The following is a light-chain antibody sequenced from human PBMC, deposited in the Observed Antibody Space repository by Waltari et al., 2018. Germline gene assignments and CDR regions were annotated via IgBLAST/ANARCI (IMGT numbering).Light chain of an antibody. J-gene: IGLJ1*01. Sequence: QPVFTQPPPVSAPPGQKVTIPLPGSRSNIGTHYLAWYQQIPVTAPKLLIYDIDKRPSGIADRCSGSRSGTSATLGITGLQTGDEADYYCATWDSSLSAGAFGPGTKVTVL. V-gene: IGLV1-51*01. CDR1: RSNIGTHY. CDR3: ATWDSSLSAGA. CDR2: DID.